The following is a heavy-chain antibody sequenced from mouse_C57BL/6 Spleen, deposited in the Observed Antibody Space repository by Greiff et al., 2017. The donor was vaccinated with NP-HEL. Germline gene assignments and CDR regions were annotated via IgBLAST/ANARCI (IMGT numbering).Heavy chain of an antibody. CDR2: IHPNSGST. CDR1: GYTFTSYW. V-gene: IGHV1-64*01. J-gene: IGHJ2*01. D-gene: IGHD2-4*01. Sequence: QVQLQQPGAELVKPGASVKLSCKASGYTFTSYWMHWVKQRPGQGLEWIGMIHPNSGSTNYNEKFKSKATLTVDKSSSTAYMQLSSLTSGDSAVYYCARGLRKFDYWGQGTTLTVSS. CDR3: ARGLRKFDY.